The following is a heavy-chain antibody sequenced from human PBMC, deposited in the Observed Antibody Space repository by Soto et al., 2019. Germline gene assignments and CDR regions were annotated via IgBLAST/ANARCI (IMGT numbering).Heavy chain of an antibody. CDR1: GGSISNYY. D-gene: IGHD1-26*01. CDR2: IYYSGST. CDR3: ARDPGGRFDS. J-gene: IGHJ4*02. V-gene: IGHV4-59*01. Sequence: TLSLTCTVSGGSISNYYWSWIRQPPGGGLEWIGYIYYSGSTNYNPALKSRLTISVGTSRKEFSLRLTSVTAADSAVYYCARDPGGRFDSWGQGTLVTVSS.